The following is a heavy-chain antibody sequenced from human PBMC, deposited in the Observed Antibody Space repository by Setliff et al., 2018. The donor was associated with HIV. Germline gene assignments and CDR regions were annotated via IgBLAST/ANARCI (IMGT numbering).Heavy chain of an antibody. D-gene: IGHD3-22*01. V-gene: IGHV1-69*13. Sequence: GASVKVSCKASGGTFSNYAFSWARQAPGQGLEWMGGIIPLFGTANYAQNFQGRVTITADASTSTAYMELSSLRSEDTAMYYCARDRHHYDSSGFDAFDLWGQGTMVTVSS. J-gene: IGHJ3*01. CDR2: IIPLFGTA. CDR3: ARDRHHYDSSGFDAFDL. CDR1: GGTFSNYA.